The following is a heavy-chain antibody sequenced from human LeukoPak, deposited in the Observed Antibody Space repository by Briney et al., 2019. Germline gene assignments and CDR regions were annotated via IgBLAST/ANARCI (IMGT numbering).Heavy chain of an antibody. D-gene: IGHD3-3*01. Sequence: PSETLSLTCTVSGGAITSYPWSGIRQSPGEGLEWIGYINYSGTTNYNPSLKSRATMSVDTSKKQFSLRLISVTAADAAVYYCVSGRWSGHYFDTWGQGTRVTVSS. CDR2: INYSGTT. J-gene: IGHJ4*02. CDR1: GGAITSYP. V-gene: IGHV4-59*01. CDR3: VSGRWSGHYFDT.